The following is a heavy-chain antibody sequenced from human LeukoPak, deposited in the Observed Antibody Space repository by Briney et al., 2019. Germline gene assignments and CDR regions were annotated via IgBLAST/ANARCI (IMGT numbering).Heavy chain of an antibody. CDR3: ARGRPYYYDSSGYYPYDAFDI. CDR1: GFTVSSNY. J-gene: IGHJ3*02. V-gene: IGHV3-53*01. Sequence: GASLRLSCAASGFTVSSNYMSWVRQAPGKGLEWGTVIYSGGSTYYADSVKGRFPISRDNSKNTLYLQMNSLRAEDTAVYYCARGRPYYYDSSGYYPYDAFDIWGQGTMVTVSS. D-gene: IGHD3-22*01. CDR2: IYSGGST.